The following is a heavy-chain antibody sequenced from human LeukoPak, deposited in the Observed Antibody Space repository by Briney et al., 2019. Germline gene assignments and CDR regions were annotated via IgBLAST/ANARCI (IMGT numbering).Heavy chain of an antibody. Sequence: GGSLRLSCATSGFTFSTSDMHWVRQAPGKGLEWVSFIQYDGSRKNYVDSVKGRFTISRDNSKNTLYLQMFSLGPEDTAVYFCAKDLILWGQGTVVTVSS. CDR2: IQYDGSRK. V-gene: IGHV3-30*02. CDR3: AKDLIL. J-gene: IGHJ3*01. CDR1: GFTFSTSD.